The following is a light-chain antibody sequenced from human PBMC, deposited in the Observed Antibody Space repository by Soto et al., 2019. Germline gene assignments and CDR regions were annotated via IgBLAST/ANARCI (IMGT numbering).Light chain of an antibody. V-gene: IGKV3-15*01. Sequence: VVMTQSPGSLSVSPLERATLSWSSSQSVSSNLAWYQQKPGQAPRLLIYGASKRAIGLPARFSGSGSGTEFTLTITSLQSEDFAVYYCQQRSNWPPVTFGGGTKVDI. CDR3: QQRSNWPPVT. J-gene: IGKJ4*01. CDR1: QSVSSN. CDR2: GAS.